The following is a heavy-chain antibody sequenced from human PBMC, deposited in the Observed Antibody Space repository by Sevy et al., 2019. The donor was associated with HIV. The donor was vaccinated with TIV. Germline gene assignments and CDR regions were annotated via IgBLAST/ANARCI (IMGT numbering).Heavy chain of an antibody. CDR3: ATSLRTTVTTTIDY. Sequence: ASVKVSCKVSGYTLTELSMHWVRQAPGKGLEWMGGFDLEDGETIYAQKFQGRVTMTEDTSTDTAYMELSSLRSEDTAVYYCATSLRTTVTTTIDYWGQGTLVTVSS. D-gene: IGHD4-17*01. V-gene: IGHV1-24*01. CDR2: FDLEDGET. CDR1: GYTLTELS. J-gene: IGHJ4*02.